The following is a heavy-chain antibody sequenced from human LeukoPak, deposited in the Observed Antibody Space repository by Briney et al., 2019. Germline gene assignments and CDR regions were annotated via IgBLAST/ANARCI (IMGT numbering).Heavy chain of an antibody. V-gene: IGHV3-23*01. CDR2: ISGSGSST. J-gene: IGHJ4*02. CDR1: GFTFGSYA. Sequence: PGRSLRLSCAAPGFTFGSYAMHWVRQAPGKGLEWVSAISGSGSSTYYADSVKGRFTISRDNSKNTLYLQMNSLRDEDTAVYYCAKYYGSGSYKPYDYWGQGTLVTVSS. D-gene: IGHD3-10*01. CDR3: AKYYGSGSYKPYDY.